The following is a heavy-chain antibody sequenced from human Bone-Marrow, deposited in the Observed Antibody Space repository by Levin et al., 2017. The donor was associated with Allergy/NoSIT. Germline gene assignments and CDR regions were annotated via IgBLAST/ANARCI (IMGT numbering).Heavy chain of an antibody. Sequence: GGSLRLSCAASGFTFSNAWMNWVRQAPGKGLEWVGRIKSKIDGGTTDYAAPVKGRFTISRDDSKNTLYLQMNSLKTDDTAVYYCSTVRVATMAESAGYCSVGSCHQEYYFDYWGQGTLVTVSS. CDR3: STVRVATMAESAGYCSVGSCHQEYYFDY. CDR1: GFTFSNAW. V-gene: IGHV3-15*07. CDR2: IKSKIDGGTT. J-gene: IGHJ4*02. D-gene: IGHD2-15*01.